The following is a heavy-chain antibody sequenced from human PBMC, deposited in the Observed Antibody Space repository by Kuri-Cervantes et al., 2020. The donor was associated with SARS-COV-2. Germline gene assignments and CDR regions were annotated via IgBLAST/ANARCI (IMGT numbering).Heavy chain of an antibody. V-gene: IGHV4-34*01. CDR2: INHSGST. CDR3: ARDRGRGSPRKYFDY. J-gene: IGHJ4*02. CDR1: GGSFSGYY. D-gene: IGHD1-14*01. Sequence: SETLSLTCAVYGGSFSGYYWSWIRQPPGKGLEWIGEINHSGSTNYNPSLKSQVTITVDTSKDQFSLKLSSVTAADTAVYYCARDRGRGSPRKYFDYWGQGTLVTVS.